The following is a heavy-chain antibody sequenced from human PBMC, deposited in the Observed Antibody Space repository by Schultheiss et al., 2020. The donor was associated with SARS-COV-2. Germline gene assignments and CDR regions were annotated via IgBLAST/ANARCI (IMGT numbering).Heavy chain of an antibody. D-gene: IGHD2-2*01. CDR3: ARASRSSSTSSYAFDI. J-gene: IGHJ3*02. Sequence: GGSLRLSCAASGFTFSNNVMTWVRQAPGKGLEWVSAISGNGGIRNYADSGKGRFTVSRDNSKNTLYLEMNSLRAEDTALYYCARASRSSSTSSYAFDIWGQGKMVTVSS. V-gene: IGHV3-23*01. CDR2: ISGNGGIR. CDR1: GFTFSNNV.